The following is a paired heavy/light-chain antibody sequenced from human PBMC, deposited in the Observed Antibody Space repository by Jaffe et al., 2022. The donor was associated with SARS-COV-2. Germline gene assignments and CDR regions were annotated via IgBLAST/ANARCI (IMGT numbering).Heavy chain of an antibody. Sequence: QLEVVESGGGVVQPGGSLRLSCAAAGFTFDYYGMHWVRQAPGKGLEWLAVIWYDGSNRYYADSVKGRFIISRDNSKNTLYLQMNSLRAEDTAVYFCARDRQQLNYGMDLWGQGTTVTVSS. V-gene: IGHV3-33*01. J-gene: IGHJ6*02. CDR1: GFTFDYYG. D-gene: IGHD6-13*01. CDR3: ARDRQQLNYGMDL. CDR2: IWYDGSNR.
Light chain of an antibody. CDR3: SSYTSSATRV. V-gene: IGLV2-14*03. Sequence: QSALTQPASVSGSPGQSITISCTGTSSDVGGYVFVSWYQHHPGKAPKLVIYDVSNRPSGVSNRFSGSKSGNTASLTISGLQADDEADYYCSSYTSSATRVFGGGTTLTVL. CDR2: DVS. J-gene: IGLJ3*02. CDR1: SSDVGGYVF.